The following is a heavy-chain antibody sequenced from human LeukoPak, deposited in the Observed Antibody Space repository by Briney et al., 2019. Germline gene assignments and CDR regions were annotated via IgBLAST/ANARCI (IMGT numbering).Heavy chain of an antibody. J-gene: IGHJ4*02. V-gene: IGHV5-51*01. CDR3: AIPVGETLHY. D-gene: IGHD1-26*01. Sequence: GESLKISCKASEYRFTSYRVAWVRQMPGKGLEWMGIIHPSDSATAYSPALQGRVTFSVDKSINTAYLQWTNLKTSDAAIYYCAIPVGETLHYWGQGTLVAVSS. CDR1: EYRFTSYR. CDR2: IHPSDSAT.